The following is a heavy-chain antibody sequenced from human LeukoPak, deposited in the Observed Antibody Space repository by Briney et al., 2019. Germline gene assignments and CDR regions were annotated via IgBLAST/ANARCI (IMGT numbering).Heavy chain of an antibody. Sequence: KPSETLSLTCTVSGGSISSSSYYWGWIRQPPGKGLEWIGSIYYSGSTYYNPSLKSRVTLSVDTSKNQFSLKLSSVTAADTAVYYCASGTTPGPSYYYMDVWGKGTTVTVSS. CDR1: GGSISSSSYY. J-gene: IGHJ6*03. CDR2: IYYSGST. V-gene: IGHV4-39*01. CDR3: ASGTTPGPSYYYMDV. D-gene: IGHD1-1*01.